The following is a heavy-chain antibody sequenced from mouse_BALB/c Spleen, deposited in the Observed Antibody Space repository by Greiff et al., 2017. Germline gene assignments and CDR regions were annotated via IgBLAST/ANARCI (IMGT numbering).Heavy chain of an antibody. CDR2: ISDGGSYT. CDR1: GFTFSDYY. J-gene: IGHJ4*01. D-gene: IGHD1-1*01. CDR3: ARAHYYGSSYAMDY. V-gene: IGHV5-4*02. Sequence: EVQVVESGGGLVKPGGSLKLSCAASGFTFSDYYMYWVRQTPEKRLEWVATISDGGSYTYYPDSVKGRFTISRDNAKNNLYLQMSSLKSEDTAMYYCARAHYYGSSYAMDYWGQGTSVTVSS.